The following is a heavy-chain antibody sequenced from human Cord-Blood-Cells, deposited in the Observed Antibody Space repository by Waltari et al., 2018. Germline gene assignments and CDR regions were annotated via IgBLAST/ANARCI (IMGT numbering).Heavy chain of an antibody. Sequence: EVQLVESGGGLLQPGGSLRLSCAAYGFPVRSNYISWVRQAPGKGLEWVSVIYSGGSTYYADSVKGRFTISRDNSKNTLYLQMNSLRAEDTAVYYCARGIDDSSGYYDYWGQGTLVTVSS. J-gene: IGHJ4*02. CDR2: IYSGGST. CDR1: GFPVRSNY. D-gene: IGHD3-22*01. V-gene: IGHV3-53*01. CDR3: ARGIDDSSGYYDY.